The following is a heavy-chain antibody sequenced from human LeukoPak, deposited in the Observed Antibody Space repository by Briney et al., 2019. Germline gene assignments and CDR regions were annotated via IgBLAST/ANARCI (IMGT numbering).Heavy chain of an antibody. D-gene: IGHD1/OR15-1a*01. CDR2: ISSSGST. CDR3: ARHVEQLILDDYFDF. J-gene: IGHJ4*02. CDR1: GESFSGNF. V-gene: IGHV4-59*08. Sequence: PSETLSLTCAVSGESFSGNFWTWIRQSPGKGLEWIGSISSSGSTYFNRSLRSRLTMSVDTSRAQFSLKMSSVTAADTAIYFCARHVEQLILDDYFDFWGQGSPVTVSS.